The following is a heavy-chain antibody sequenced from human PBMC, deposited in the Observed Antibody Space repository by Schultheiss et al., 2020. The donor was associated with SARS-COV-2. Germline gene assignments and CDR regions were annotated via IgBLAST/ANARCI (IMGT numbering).Heavy chain of an antibody. CDR3: ARGYVYYDYIWGSYRPDAFDI. CDR1: GGSLSDHY. V-gene: IGHV4-59*11. D-gene: IGHD3-16*02. J-gene: IGHJ3*02. CDR2: IYYSGST. Sequence: SETLSLTCTVSGGSLSDHYWSWIRQPPGKGLEWIGYIYYSGSTNYNPSLKSRVTISVDTSKNQFSLKLSSVTAADTAVYYCARGYVYYDYIWGSYRPDAFDIWGQGTMVTVSS.